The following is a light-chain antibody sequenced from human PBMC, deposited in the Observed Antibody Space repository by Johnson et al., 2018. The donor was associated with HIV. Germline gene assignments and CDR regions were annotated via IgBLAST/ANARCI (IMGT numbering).Light chain of an antibody. V-gene: IGLV1-51*02. Sequence: QSVLTQPPSVSAAPGQKVTISCSASSSNIVNIYISWYQHLPGTGPKLLIYENNKRPSGIPDRFSGSKSGTAATLGITGLQTGDEAAYYCGTWNSSLSAHNYVFGTGTEVTVL. J-gene: IGLJ1*01. CDR3: GTWNSSLSAHNYV. CDR1: SSNIVNIY. CDR2: ENN.